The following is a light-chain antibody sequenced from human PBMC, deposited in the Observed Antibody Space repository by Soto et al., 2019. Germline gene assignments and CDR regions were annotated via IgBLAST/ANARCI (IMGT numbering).Light chain of an antibody. V-gene: IGLV2-23*01. Sequence: QAGSVSGSPGQAVTISCTGTNSGLGSYNLVSWFQQHPGKVPKVMIYAGTKRPSGVSDRFSGSKSDNTASLTISGLQAEDEADYYCCSYAGDYMYVFGTGTKVTVL. CDR1: NSGLGSYNL. J-gene: IGLJ1*01. CDR3: CSYAGDYMYV. CDR2: AGT.